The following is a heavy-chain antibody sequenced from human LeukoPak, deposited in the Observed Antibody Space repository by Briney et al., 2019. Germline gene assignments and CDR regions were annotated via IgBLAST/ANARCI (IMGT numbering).Heavy chain of an antibody. Sequence: ASVKVSCKASGYTFTSYDINWGRQATGQGLEWMGWMNPNSGNTGYAQKFQGRVTITRNTSISTAYMELSSLRSEDTAVYYCARADYGDYGYFDLWGRGTLVTVSS. V-gene: IGHV1-8*03. J-gene: IGHJ2*01. CDR2: MNPNSGNT. D-gene: IGHD4-17*01. CDR3: ARADYGDYGYFDL. CDR1: GYTFTSYD.